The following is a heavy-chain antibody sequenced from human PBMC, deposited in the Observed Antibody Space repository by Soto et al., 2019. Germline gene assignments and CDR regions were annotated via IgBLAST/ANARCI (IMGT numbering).Heavy chain of an antibody. CDR2: ISSSSSYI. J-gene: IGHJ6*02. Sequence: GGSLRLSCAASGFTFSSYSMNWVRQAPGKGLEWVSSISSSSSYIYYTDSVKGRFTISRDNAKNSLYLQMNSLRAEDTAVYYCARDYSSSGGMDVWGQGTTVTVSS. CDR3: ARDYSSSGGMDV. V-gene: IGHV3-21*01. D-gene: IGHD6-6*01. CDR1: GFTFSSYS.